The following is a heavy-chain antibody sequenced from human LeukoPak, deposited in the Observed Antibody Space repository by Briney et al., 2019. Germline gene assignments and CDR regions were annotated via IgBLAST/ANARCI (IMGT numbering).Heavy chain of an antibody. CDR1: GFTFSSYA. CDR2: ISYDGSNK. D-gene: IGHD2-21*02. Sequence: GGSLRLSCAASGFTFSSYAMHWVRQAPGKGLEWVAVISYDGSNKYYADSVKGRFTISRDNSKNTLYLQMNSLRAEDTAVYYCARDLMTANEARYFDYWGQGTLVTVSS. J-gene: IGHJ4*02. CDR3: ARDLMTANEARYFDY. V-gene: IGHV3-30-3*01.